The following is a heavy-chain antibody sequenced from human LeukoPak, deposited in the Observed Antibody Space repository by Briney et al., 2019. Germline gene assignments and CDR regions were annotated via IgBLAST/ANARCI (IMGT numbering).Heavy chain of an antibody. CDR3: ANRGKEGTSRLNYYDSSGPRGYFDY. D-gene: IGHD3-22*01. CDR2: ISGSGGST. J-gene: IGHJ4*02. V-gene: IGHV3-23*01. Sequence: GGSLRLSCAASGFNLSSYAMSWVRQAPGKGLEWVSAISGSGGSTYYADSVKGRFTISRDNSKNTLYLQMNSLRAEDTAVYYCANRGKEGTSRLNYYDSSGPRGYFDYWGQGTLVTVSS. CDR1: GFNLSSYA.